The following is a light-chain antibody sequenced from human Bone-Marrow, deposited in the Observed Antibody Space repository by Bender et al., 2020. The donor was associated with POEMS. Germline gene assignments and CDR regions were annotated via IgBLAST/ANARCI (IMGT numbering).Light chain of an antibody. J-gene: IGLJ3*02. CDR1: SSDVGNYNY. CDR2: DVS. Sequence: QSALTQPRSVSGSPGQSVTISCTGASSDVGNYNYVSWYQQHPGKAPKLMIYDVSKRPSGVPDRFSGSKSGNTASLAITGLQADDEADYYCQSYDSSLSASVFGGGTKLTVL. CDR3: QSYDSSLSASV. V-gene: IGLV2-11*01.